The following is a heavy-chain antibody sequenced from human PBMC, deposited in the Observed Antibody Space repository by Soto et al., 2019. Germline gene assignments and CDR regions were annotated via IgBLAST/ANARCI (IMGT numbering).Heavy chain of an antibody. J-gene: IGHJ1*01. CDR2: ISGSGGST. D-gene: IGHD6-13*01. CDR1: GFTFSSYA. V-gene: IGHV3-23*01. CDR3: ASPWREQQHKHAFQH. Sequence: GRSLRLSCAASGFTFSSYAMSWVRQAPWKGLEWVSAISGSGGSTYYADSVKGRFTISRDNSKNTLYLQMNSLRAEDTAVYYCASPWREQQHKHAFQHWGQGTLVTVSS.